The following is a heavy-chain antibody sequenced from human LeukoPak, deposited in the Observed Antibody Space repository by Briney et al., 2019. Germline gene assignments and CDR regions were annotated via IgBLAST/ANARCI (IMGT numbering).Heavy chain of an antibody. CDR3: ARDDTIAEGIGFDY. CDR2: INPSDGWT. D-gene: IGHD1-26*01. Sequence: GSVTVSCKASGYTFNTYYIHWVRQAPGQGLEWLAIINPSDGWTNYAQTFKGRVAVTGDTSTSTVYMELSRLRSDDTAVYYCARDDTIAEGIGFDYWGQGTLVTVSP. J-gene: IGHJ4*02. V-gene: IGHV1-46*02. CDR1: GYTFNTYY.